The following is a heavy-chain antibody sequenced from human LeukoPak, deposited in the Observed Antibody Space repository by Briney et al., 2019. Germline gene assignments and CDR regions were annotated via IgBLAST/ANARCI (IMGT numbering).Heavy chain of an antibody. CDR3: AKYLTARGPPYALDV. CDR2: ITVSGGTT. D-gene: IGHD1-14*01. CDR1: EFTFSSYA. J-gene: IGHJ6*02. Sequence: GGSLRLSCAASEFTFSSYAMQWVRQAPGKGLEWGSGITVSGGTTYSTQSVKGRSTISRDNSKNTLYLQINSLRAEDTAVYYCAKYLTARGPPYALDVWGQGTTVTVSS. V-gene: IGHV3-23*01.